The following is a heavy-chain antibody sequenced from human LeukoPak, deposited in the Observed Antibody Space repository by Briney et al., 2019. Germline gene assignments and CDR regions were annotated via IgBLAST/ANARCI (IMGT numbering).Heavy chain of an antibody. CDR1: GFTVSSNY. Sequence: GGSLRLSCAASGFTVSSNYMSWVRQAPGKGLEWVSVIYSGGSTYYADSVKGRFTISRDNSKNTLYLQMNSLRAEDTAMYYCARGGLGNYDILTGNYKYYFYMDVWGEGTTVTVSS. V-gene: IGHV3-53*01. CDR3: ARGGLGNYDILTGNYKYYFYMDV. J-gene: IGHJ6*03. CDR2: IYSGGST. D-gene: IGHD3-9*01.